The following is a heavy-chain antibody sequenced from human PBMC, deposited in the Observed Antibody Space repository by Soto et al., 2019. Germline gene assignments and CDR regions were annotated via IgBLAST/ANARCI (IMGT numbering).Heavy chain of an antibody. CDR2: ITNSGST. D-gene: IGHD1-1*01. Sequence: SETLSLTCAVFGGSLSDSYWSWIRQSPEKGLEWIGEITNSGSTYYNPSLKSRATISGDTSKNQFSLEVRSVTVADTAVYFCARGRTAIATRFFDSWGQGTLVTVSS. CDR1: GGSLSDSY. J-gene: IGHJ5*01. CDR3: ARGRTAIATRFFDS. V-gene: IGHV4-34*01.